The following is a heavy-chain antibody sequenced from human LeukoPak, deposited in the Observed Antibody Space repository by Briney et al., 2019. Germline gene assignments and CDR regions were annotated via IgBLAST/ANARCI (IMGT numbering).Heavy chain of an antibody. J-gene: IGHJ4*02. Sequence: GGSLRLSCVASGFIFSDYYLSWIRQAPGEGREWVSYISRDGTTIYYADSVKGRFPNSRDNAKNSLFLQMSSLRAEDTAVYYCARSSQYGSGADYWGQGTLVTVYS. V-gene: IGHV3-11*01. CDR3: ARSSQYGSGADY. CDR1: GFIFSDYY. D-gene: IGHD3-10*01. CDR2: ISRDGTTI.